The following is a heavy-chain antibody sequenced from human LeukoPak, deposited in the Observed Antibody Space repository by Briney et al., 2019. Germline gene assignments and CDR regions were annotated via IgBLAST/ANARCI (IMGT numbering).Heavy chain of an antibody. V-gene: IGHV4-34*01. CDR3: ARHTGRRLSPYYYGSGRSNWFDP. CDR1: GGSFSGYY. CDR2: INHSGST. Sequence: SETLSLTCAVYGGSFSGYYWSWIRQPPGKGLEWIGEINHSGSTNYNPSLKSRVTISVDTSKNQFSLKLSSVTAADTAVYYCARHTGRRLSPYYYGSGRSNWFDPWGQGTLVTVSS. D-gene: IGHD3-10*01. J-gene: IGHJ5*02.